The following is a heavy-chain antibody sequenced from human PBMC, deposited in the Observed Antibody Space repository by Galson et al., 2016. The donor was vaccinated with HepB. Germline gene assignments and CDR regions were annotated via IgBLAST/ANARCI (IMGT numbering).Heavy chain of an antibody. Sequence: LRLSCAGFRDSYMSWIRQAPGKGLEWVSFISSSGTYTKYADSVKGRCTISRDNAKNSLYLQMNSLRVEDTAVYYCARGSQPPQWQLGGYFDYWGQGTLVTVSS. J-gene: IGHJ4*02. CDR2: ISSSGTYT. V-gene: IGHV3-11*06. CDR1: RDSY. D-gene: IGHD1-26*01. CDR3: ARGSQPPQWQLGGYFDY.